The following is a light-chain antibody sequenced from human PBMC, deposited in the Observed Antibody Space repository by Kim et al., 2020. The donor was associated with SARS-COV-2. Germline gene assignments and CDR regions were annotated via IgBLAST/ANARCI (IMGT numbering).Light chain of an antibody. J-gene: IGKJ4*01. CDR3: QQYKSYSIT. V-gene: IGKV1-5*03. CDR1: QSISSW. CDR2: KAS. Sequence: DIQMTQSPSTLSASVGDRVTITCRASQSISSWLAWYQKKPGKAPKLLIQKASSLESGVPSRFSGSGSGTEFTLTISSLQPDDFATYYCQQYKSYSITFGGGTKVDIK.